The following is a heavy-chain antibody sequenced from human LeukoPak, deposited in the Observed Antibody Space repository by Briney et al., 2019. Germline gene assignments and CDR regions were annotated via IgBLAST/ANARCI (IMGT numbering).Heavy chain of an antibody. V-gene: IGHV3-23*01. CDR2: ISDLVGNK. D-gene: IGHD1-26*01. Sequence: GGSLRLSCAVSGFRVIDFPMSWVRQVPGKGLEWVSTISDLVGNKDYADSVKGRFTISRDNSKSTLYLQMNSLRAEDTATYFWTKTRGGSHFFYVRGQGTFVTVSS. CDR1: GFRVIDFP. J-gene: IGHJ3*01. CDR3: TKTRGGSHFFYV.